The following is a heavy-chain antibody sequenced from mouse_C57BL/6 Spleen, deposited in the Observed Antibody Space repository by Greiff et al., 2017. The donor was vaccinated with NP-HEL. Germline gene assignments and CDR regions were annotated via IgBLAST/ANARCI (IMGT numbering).Heavy chain of an antibody. CDR1: GFTFSDYG. V-gene: IGHV5-17*01. Sequence: EVHLVESGGGLVKPGGSLKLSCAASGFTFSDYGMHWVRQAPEKGLEWVAYISSGSSTIYYADTVKGRFTISRDNAKNTLFLQMTSLRSEDTAMYYCAREGLLPYYYAMDYWGQGTSVTVSS. D-gene: IGHD2-3*01. CDR3: AREGLLPYYYAMDY. J-gene: IGHJ4*01. CDR2: ISSGSSTI.